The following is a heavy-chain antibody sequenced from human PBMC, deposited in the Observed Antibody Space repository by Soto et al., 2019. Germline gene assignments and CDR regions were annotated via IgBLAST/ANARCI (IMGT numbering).Heavy chain of an antibody. J-gene: IGHJ6*02. CDR2: ISYDGSNK. V-gene: IGHV3-30*18. CDR3: AKLFDEVPAANLDYYYYGMDV. CDR1: GFTFSSYG. D-gene: IGHD2-2*01. Sequence: GGSLRLSCAASGFTFSSYGMHWVRQAPGKGLEWVAVISYDGSNKYYADSVKGRFTISRDNSKNTLYLQMNSLRAEDTAVYYCAKLFDEVPAANLDYYYYGMDVWGQGTTVTVSS.